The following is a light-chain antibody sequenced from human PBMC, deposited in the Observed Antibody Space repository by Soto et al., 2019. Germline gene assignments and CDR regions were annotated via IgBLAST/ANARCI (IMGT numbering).Light chain of an antibody. V-gene: IGKV2D-29*02. CDR1: QSLLHITGETF. CDR2: EVS. CDR3: MQSTQLPPT. Sequence: DVVMTQTPLSLSVTPGQPASISCKSSQSLLHITGETFLFWYLQKPGQSPQLLIYEVSTRVSGVPDRFSGSVSGTDFTLEISRVETDDVCIYYCMQSTQLPPTFGQGTLLGIE. J-gene: IGKJ5*01.